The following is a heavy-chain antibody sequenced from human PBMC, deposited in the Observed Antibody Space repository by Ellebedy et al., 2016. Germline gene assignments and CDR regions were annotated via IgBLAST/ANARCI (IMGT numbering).Heavy chain of an antibody. CDR2: ISGSGGST. D-gene: IGHD6-13*01. Sequence: GESLKISCAASGFTFSSYAMSWVRQAPGKGLEWVSAISGSGGSTYYADSVKGRFTISRDNSKNTLYLQMNSLRAEDTAVYYCAKEAYSSSWYSYYFDYWGQGTLVTVSS. CDR3: AKEAYSSSWYSYYFDY. J-gene: IGHJ4*02. CDR1: GFTFSSYA. V-gene: IGHV3-23*01.